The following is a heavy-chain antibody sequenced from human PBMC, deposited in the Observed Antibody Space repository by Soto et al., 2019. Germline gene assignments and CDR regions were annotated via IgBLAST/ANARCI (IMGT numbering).Heavy chain of an antibody. V-gene: IGHV3-64*01. J-gene: IGHJ4*02. Sequence: EVQLLEAGGGLVQPGGSLRLSCSASGFIFSDYAKHWVRQAPGKGLEYVSRINSNGAGTSYANSVNGRFTISRDNSKNTLYLKMGSLRVGDMAVYYCATAYKGGSTTSYFDNWGQGTLVSVPS. CDR2: INSNGAGT. CDR3: ATAYKGGSTTSYFDN. D-gene: IGHD1-26*01. CDR1: GFIFSDYA.